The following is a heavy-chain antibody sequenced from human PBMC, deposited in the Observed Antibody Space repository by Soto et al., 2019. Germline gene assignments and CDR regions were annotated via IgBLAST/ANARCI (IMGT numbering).Heavy chain of an antibody. Sequence: GETLKISCATSGFTFSNFDMHWVRQVPGKGLEWVSAIGAARDPYYLGSVKGRFTISRENAKNSVYLQMNDLRAGDSAVYYCARAYTGRLPRRADYYYAMDVWGQGTTVTVSS. J-gene: IGHJ6*02. V-gene: IGHV3-13*05. CDR3: ARAYTGRLPRRADYYYAMDV. CDR1: GFTFSNFD. CDR2: IGAARDP. D-gene: IGHD2-2*02.